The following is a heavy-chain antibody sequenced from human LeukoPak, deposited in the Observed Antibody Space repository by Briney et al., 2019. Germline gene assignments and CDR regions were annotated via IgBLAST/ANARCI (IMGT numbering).Heavy chain of an antibody. J-gene: IGHJ4*02. CDR3: ASTTGIAVAGAPAFDY. V-gene: IGHV4-39*01. CDR1: SGSISSSIDY. D-gene: IGHD6-19*01. Sequence: SETLSLTCTVSSGSISSSIDYWVWIRQPPGKGLEWIGSIDYSGSTYYNASLKSRVTISVDTSKNQFSLKLNSVTAADTAVYYCASTTGIAVAGAPAFDYWGQGTLVTVSS. CDR2: IDYSGST.